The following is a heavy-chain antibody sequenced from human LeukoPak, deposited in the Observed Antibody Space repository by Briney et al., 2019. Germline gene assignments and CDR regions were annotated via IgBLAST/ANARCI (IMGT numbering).Heavy chain of an antibody. CDR3: ARERGRSLVGATIN. CDR1: GFTVSSNY. V-gene: IGHV3-53*01. J-gene: IGHJ4*02. D-gene: IGHD1-26*01. CDR2: IYSGGST. Sequence: GGSLRLSCAASGFTVSSNYMSWVRQAPGKGLEWVSVIYSGGSTYYADSVKGRFTISRDNSKNTLYLQMNSLRAEDTAVYYCARERGRSLVGATINWGQGTLVTVSS.